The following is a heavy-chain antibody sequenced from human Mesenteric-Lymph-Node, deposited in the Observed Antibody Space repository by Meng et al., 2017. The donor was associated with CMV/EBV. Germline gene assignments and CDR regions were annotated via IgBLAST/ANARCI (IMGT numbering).Heavy chain of an antibody. CDR1: GYTFTSYA. CDR3: ARDRAGGSIAARHNMDV. V-gene: IGHV1-3*02. D-gene: IGHD6-6*01. Sequence: ASVKVSCKASGYTFTSYAMHWVRQAPGQRLEWMGWSNAGNGNTKYSQEFQGRVTITRDTSASTAYMELSSLRSEDTAVYYCARDRAGGSIAARHNMDVWGQGTTVTVSS. CDR2: SNAGNGNT. J-gene: IGHJ6*02.